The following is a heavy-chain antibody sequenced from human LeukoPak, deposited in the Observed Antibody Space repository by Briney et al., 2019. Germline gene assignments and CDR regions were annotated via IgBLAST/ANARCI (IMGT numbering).Heavy chain of an antibody. Sequence: YIXXXRQAPGQGLEWLGXINPSGGSPTYAQKFQGRVTMTRDTSTSTVYMELSSLRSDDTAVYYCAKDLDGYGGIDGMDVWGQGTTVTVSS. CDR3: AKDLDGYGGIDGMDV. J-gene: IGHJ6*02. CDR1: Y. D-gene: IGHD4-23*01. CDR2: INPSGGSP. V-gene: IGHV1-46*01.